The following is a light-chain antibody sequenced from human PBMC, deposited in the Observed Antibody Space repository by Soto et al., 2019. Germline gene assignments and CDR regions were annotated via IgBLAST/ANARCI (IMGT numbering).Light chain of an antibody. CDR3: ASWDDSLSGYV. Sequence: QSVLTQPPSASGNPGQRLTISCSGSTSNILRNYVYWYRQFPGTAPRLLISMNDQRPSGVPDRFSGSKSGTSASLAISGLRSEDEADYYCASWDDSLSGYVFGKATKVTV. CDR2: MND. V-gene: IGLV1-47*01. J-gene: IGLJ1*01. CDR1: TSNILRNY.